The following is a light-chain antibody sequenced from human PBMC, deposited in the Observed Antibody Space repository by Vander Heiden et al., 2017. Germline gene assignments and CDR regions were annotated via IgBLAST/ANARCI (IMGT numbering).Light chain of an antibody. CDR2: DDS. CDR1: NMGSKS. Sequence: SSVLTQPPSVYVAQGQTTRITCGGNNMGSKSVHWYQQKPGQAPVLVVYDDSDRPSGIPERFSGSNSGNTATLTISRVEAGDEADYYCQVWDSSSDHLFGGGTKLTVL. J-gene: IGLJ2*01. V-gene: IGLV3-21*02. CDR3: QVWDSSSDHL.